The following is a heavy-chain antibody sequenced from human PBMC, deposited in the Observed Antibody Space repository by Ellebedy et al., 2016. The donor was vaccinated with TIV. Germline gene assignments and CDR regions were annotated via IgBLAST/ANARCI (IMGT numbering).Heavy chain of an antibody. J-gene: IGHJ4*02. D-gene: IGHD5-24*01. CDR1: VDSIGSGNW. Sequence: GSLRLXXTVSVDSIGSGNWWSWLRQPPGMGLEWIGEVYHTGRTIYNPSLKSRVAISVHKSNNQFSLRLTSVTAADTALYYCARDFTISSAAGRFDYWGQGTLVTVSS. CDR3: ARDFTISSAAGRFDY. CDR2: VYHTGRT. V-gene: IGHV4-4*02.